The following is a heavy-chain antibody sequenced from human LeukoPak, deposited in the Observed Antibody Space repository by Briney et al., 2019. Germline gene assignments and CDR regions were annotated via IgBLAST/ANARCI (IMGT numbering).Heavy chain of an antibody. CDR1: GGSISSYY. CDR2: IYYSGSGST. CDR3: ARRGGHGGSFDY. D-gene: IGHD4-23*01. V-gene: IGHV4-59*08. J-gene: IGHJ4*02. Sequence: SETLSLTCTVSGGSISSYYWSWIRQPPGKGLEWIGYIYYSGSGSTNYNPSLKSRVTISVDTSKNQFSLKLSSVTAADTAVYYCARRGGHGGSFDYWGQGTLVTVSS.